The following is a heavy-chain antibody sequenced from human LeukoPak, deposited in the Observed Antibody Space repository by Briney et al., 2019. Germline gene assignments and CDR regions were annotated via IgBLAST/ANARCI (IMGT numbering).Heavy chain of an antibody. CDR1: GFTFSSYS. Sequence: PGGSLRLSCAAYGFTFSSYSMNWVRQAPGKGLEWVSSISSSSSYIYYADSVKGRFTISRDNAKNPLYLQMNSLRAEDTAVYYCARDRCGGDCYLPDDAFDIWGQGTMVTVSS. CDR3: ARDRCGGDCYLPDDAFDI. CDR2: ISSSSSYI. J-gene: IGHJ3*02. D-gene: IGHD2-21*01. V-gene: IGHV3-21*01.